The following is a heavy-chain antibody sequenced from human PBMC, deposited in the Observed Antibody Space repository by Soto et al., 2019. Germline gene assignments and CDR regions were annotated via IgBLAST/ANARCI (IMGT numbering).Heavy chain of an antibody. J-gene: IGHJ3*02. Sequence: QVQLVQSGAEVKKPGSSVKVSCKASGGTFSTYSISWVRQAPAQGLEWMGGIIPVFGTANYEQKFQGRVTITADKSTSTAYMELSSLRSEDTAVYYCARMVVTAAFDIWGQGTMVTVSS. CDR2: IIPVFGTA. D-gene: IGHD2-21*02. CDR1: GGTFSTYS. V-gene: IGHV1-69*06. CDR3: ARMVVTAAFDI.